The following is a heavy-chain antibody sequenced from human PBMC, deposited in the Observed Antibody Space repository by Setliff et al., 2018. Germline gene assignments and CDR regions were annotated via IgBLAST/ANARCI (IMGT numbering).Heavy chain of an antibody. V-gene: IGHV1-46*01. Sequence: ASVKVSCKASGYSLTRYYMHWVRQAPGQGLEWMGIINPGGGSASYAEKFQGRVTMTRDISTSTFYMEVNILRSDDTAVYYCARGGMAAANRKGVFEYWGQGTLVTVSS. CDR1: GYSLTRYY. D-gene: IGHD6-13*01. J-gene: IGHJ4*02. CDR3: ARGGMAAANRKGVFEY. CDR2: INPGGGSA.